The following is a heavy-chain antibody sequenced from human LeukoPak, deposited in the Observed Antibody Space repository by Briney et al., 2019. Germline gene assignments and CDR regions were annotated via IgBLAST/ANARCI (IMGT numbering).Heavy chain of an antibody. J-gene: IGHJ4*02. V-gene: IGHV4-34*01. D-gene: IGHD2-15*01. Sequence: SETLSLTCAVYGGSFGGYYWSWIRQPPGKGLEWIGEINHSGSTYYNPSLKSRVTISVDTSKNQFSLKLSSVTAADTAVYYCAGGYCSGGSCYGGFDYWGQGTLVTVSS. CDR1: GGSFGGYY. CDR2: INHSGST. CDR3: AGGYCSGGSCYGGFDY.